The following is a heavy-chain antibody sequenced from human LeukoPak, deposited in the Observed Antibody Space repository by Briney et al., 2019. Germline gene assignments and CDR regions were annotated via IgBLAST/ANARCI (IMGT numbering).Heavy chain of an antibody. J-gene: IGHJ6*03. Sequence: GASVKVSCKASGYTFTSHYMHWVRQAPGQGLEWMGIINPSGGSTSYAQKFQGRVTMTRDTSTSTVYMELSSLRSEDTAVYYCAREDYGDYSVPYYYYYMDVWGKGTTVTVSS. CDR3: AREDYGDYSVPYYYYYMDV. CDR1: GYTFTSHY. D-gene: IGHD4-17*01. V-gene: IGHV1-46*01. CDR2: INPSGGST.